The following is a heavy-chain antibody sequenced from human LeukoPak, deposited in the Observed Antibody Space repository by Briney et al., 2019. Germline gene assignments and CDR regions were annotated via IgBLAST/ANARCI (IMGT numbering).Heavy chain of an antibody. J-gene: IGHJ4*02. CDR2: ISYTGTYI. D-gene: IGHD2-21*01. V-gene: IGHV3-23*01. Sequence: GRSLRLSCTASGFTFGDYAMSWFRQAPGKGLEWVSSISYTGTYIYYADSVKGRFTISRDNSKNTLYLQMNSLRAEDTAVYYCARETYCGGDCYNHLDYWGQGTLVTVSS. CDR3: ARETYCGGDCYNHLDY. CDR1: GFTFGDYA.